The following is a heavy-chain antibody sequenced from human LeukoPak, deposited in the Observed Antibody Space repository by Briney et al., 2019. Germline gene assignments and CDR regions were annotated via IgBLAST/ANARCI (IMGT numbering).Heavy chain of an antibody. CDR3: AKVGYGDYYFDY. CDR2: IWYDGSNK. Sequence: GRSLRLSCAASGFSFSSYGMHWVRQAPGKGLAGVAVIWYDGSNKYYADSVKGRFTISRDNSKNTLYLQMSSLRAEDTAVYYCAKVGYGDYYFDYWGQGTLVTVSS. J-gene: IGHJ4*02. V-gene: IGHV3-33*06. CDR1: GFSFSSYG. D-gene: IGHD4-17*01.